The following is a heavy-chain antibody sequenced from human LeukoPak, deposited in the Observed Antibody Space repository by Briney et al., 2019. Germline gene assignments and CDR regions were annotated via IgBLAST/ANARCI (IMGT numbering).Heavy chain of an antibody. Sequence: GGSLRLSCAASGFTFSDYYMSWIRQAPGKGLEWISYISSSGSTIYYADSVKGRFTISRDNAKNSLYLQMNSLRAEDTAVYYCATSTIYGDLDYWGQGTLVTVSS. CDR1: GFTFSDYY. CDR3: ATSTIYGDLDY. CDR2: ISSSGSTI. V-gene: IGHV3-11*01. J-gene: IGHJ4*02. D-gene: IGHD4-17*01.